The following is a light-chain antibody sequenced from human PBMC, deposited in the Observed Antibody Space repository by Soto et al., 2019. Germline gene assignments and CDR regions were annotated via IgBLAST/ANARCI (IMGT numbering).Light chain of an antibody. CDR2: AAS. V-gene: IGKV1-9*01. CDR1: QGISSY. CDR3: QQLNSYQFT. Sequence: DIQLTQSPSFLSASVGDRVTITCRASQGISSYLAWYQQKPGKAPKLLIYAASILQSGVPSSFGGSGSGTEFTLTISSLQPEDFATYYCQQLNSYQFTFGPGTKVDIK. J-gene: IGKJ3*01.